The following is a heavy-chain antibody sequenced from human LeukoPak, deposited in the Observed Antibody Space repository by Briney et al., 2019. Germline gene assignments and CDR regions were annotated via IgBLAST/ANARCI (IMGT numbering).Heavy chain of an antibody. D-gene: IGHD3-10*01. CDR1: GFTVSNNY. V-gene: IGHV3-53*01. CDR3: AREQPPGVYFDY. Sequence: PGGSLRLSCAASGFTVSNNYLSWVRQAPGQGVEWVSIIYTDGGTYYADSVKGRFTISRDNSKNTLYLQMNSLRADDTAVYYCAREQPPGVYFDYWGQGTLVTVSS. J-gene: IGHJ4*02. CDR2: IYTDGGT.